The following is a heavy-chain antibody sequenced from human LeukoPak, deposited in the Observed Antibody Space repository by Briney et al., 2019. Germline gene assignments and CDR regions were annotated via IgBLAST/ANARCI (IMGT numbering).Heavy chain of an antibody. Sequence: GGSLRLSCAASGFTFDDYAMHWVRQAPGKGLEWVSGISWNSGSIGYADSVKGRFTIFRDNAKNSLYLQMNSLRAEDTALYYCAKADCSSTSCYGIPFDYWGQGTLVTVSS. CDR3: AKADCSSTSCYGIPFDY. CDR2: ISWNSGSI. CDR1: GFTFDDYA. D-gene: IGHD2-2*01. J-gene: IGHJ4*02. V-gene: IGHV3-9*01.